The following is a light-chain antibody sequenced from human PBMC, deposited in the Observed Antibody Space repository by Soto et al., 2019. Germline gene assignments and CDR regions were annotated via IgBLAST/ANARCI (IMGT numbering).Light chain of an antibody. CDR2: AAS. J-gene: IGKJ1*01. V-gene: IGKV1-39*01. Sequence: DIQMTQSPSSLSASVGDRVTITCRASQSISSYLNWYQQKPGKAPKLLIYAASSLQSGVPSRFSGSGSGTDFTLTISSLQPEDFATYYCQQSYSTSPTWTFGQGTKVDIK. CDR1: QSISSY. CDR3: QQSYSTSPTWT.